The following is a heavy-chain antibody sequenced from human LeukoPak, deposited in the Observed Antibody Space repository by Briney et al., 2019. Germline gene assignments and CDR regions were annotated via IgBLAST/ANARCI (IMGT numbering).Heavy chain of an antibody. V-gene: IGHV4-4*07. CDR1: GGSISSYY. J-gene: IGHJ5*02. CDR3: AREWSRVVVPAALEDWFDP. Sequence: PSETLSLTCTVAGGSISSYYWSWIRQPAAPGLHRIARTYTSGSTNYNPSLKSRVTMSVDTSKNQFSLKLSSVTAADTAVYYCAREWSRVVVPAALEDWFDPWGQGTLVTVSS. D-gene: IGHD2-2*01. CDR2: TYTSGST.